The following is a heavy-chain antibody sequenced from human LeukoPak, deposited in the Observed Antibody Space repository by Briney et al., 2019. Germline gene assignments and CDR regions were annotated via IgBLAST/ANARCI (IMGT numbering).Heavy chain of an antibody. J-gene: IGHJ4*02. CDR1: GGSVNSGSYY. Sequence: PSETLSLTCTVSGGSVNSGSYYWNWIRQPPEKGLEWIGYIYYSGSTNYNPSLKSRVTISVDTSKNQFSLKLSSVTAADTAVYYCARAAYSGSYHSDYWGQGTLVTVSS. V-gene: IGHV4-61*01. CDR3: ARAAYSGSYHSDY. CDR2: IYYSGST. D-gene: IGHD1-26*01.